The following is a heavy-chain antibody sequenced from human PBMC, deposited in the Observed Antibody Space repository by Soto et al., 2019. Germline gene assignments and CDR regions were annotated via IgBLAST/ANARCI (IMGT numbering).Heavy chain of an antibody. Sequence: QVQLVESGGGVVQPGRSLRLSCAASGFTFSSYGMHWVRQAPGKGLEWVAVIWYDGSNKYYADSVKGRFTISRDNSKNTLYLQMNSLRAEDTAVYYCASDLTIIPYYYDSSGYLDYWGQGTLVTVSS. J-gene: IGHJ4*02. D-gene: IGHD3-22*01. CDR2: IWYDGSNK. CDR3: ASDLTIIPYYYDSSGYLDY. CDR1: GFTFSSYG. V-gene: IGHV3-33*01.